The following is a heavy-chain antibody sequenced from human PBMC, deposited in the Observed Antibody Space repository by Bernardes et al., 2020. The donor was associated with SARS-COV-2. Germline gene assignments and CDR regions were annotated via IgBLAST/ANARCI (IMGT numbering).Heavy chain of an antibody. CDR1: GFTFSSHG. D-gene: IGHD3-16*02. CDR3: ARDSITFGGVIVDSYYYGMDV. CDR2: IWYDGSNK. V-gene: IGHV3-33*01. Sequence: VGSLRLSCAASGFTFSSHGMHWVRQAPGKGLEWVAVIWYDGSNKYYADSVKGRFTISRDNSKNTLYLQMNSLRVEDTAVYYCARDSITFGGVIVDSYYYGMDVWGQGTTVTVSS. J-gene: IGHJ6*02.